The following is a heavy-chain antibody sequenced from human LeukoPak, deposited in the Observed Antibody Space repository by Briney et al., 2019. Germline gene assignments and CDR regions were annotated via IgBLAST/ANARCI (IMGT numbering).Heavy chain of an antibody. CDR3: AREGPHCSSTSCFPMD. D-gene: IGHD2-2*01. V-gene: IGHV1-46*01. CDR2: INPSGGST. J-gene: IGHJ4*02. CDR1: GYTFTSYY. Sequence: GASVKVSCKASGYTFTSYYMHWVRQAPGQGLEWMGIINPSGGSTSYAQKFQGRVTMTRDTSTSTVYMELSSLRSEDTAVYYCAREGPHCSSTSCFPMDWGQGTLVTVSS.